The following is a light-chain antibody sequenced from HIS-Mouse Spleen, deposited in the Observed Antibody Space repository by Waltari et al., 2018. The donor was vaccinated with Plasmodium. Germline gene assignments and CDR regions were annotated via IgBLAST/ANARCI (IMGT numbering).Light chain of an antibody. V-gene: IGKV2-28*01. Sequence: DIVMTQSPLSLPVTPGAPASISCRSSQSLLHSNGYNYLDWYLQKPGQSPQLLIYLGSNRASGVPDRFSGSGSGTDFTLKIGRVEAEDVGVYYCMQALQTPRYTFGQGTKLEIK. CDR1: QSLLHSNGYNY. CDR2: LGS. J-gene: IGKJ2*01. CDR3: MQALQTPRYT.